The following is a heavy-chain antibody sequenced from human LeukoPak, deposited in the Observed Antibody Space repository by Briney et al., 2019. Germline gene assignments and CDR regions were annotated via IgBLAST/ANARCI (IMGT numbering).Heavy chain of an antibody. CDR2: IYSSWST. Sequence: SETLSLTCTVSGAAISTYFWSWIRQSPGKGLECIGYIYSSWSTKYNPSLKSRVTISVDASKNQFALTLRSLTAADTAVYYCARDFWSGSVGFDPWGQGTLATVSS. D-gene: IGHD3-3*01. CDR3: ARDFWSGSVGFDP. V-gene: IGHV4-59*01. CDR1: GAAISTYF. J-gene: IGHJ5*02.